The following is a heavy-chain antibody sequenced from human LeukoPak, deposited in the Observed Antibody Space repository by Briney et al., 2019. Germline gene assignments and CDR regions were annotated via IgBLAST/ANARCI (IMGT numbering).Heavy chain of an antibody. CDR1: GGSISSSNW. Sequence: PSETLSLTCAVSGGSISSSNWWSWVRLPPGKGLEWIGEIYHSGSTNYNPSLKSRVTISGDKSKNQFSLKLSSVTAADTAVYYFARNNWNTDFDYWGQGTLVTVSS. V-gene: IGHV4-4*02. CDR3: ARNNWNTDFDY. CDR2: IYHSGST. J-gene: IGHJ4*02. D-gene: IGHD1/OR15-1a*01.